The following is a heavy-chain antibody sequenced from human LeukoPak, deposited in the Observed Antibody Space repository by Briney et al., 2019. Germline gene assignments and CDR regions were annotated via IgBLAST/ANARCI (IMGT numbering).Heavy chain of an antibody. J-gene: IGHJ6*02. CDR2: ISGSGGST. CDR3: ARDSGIYDSSGYYGLSYYGMDV. V-gene: IGHV3-23*01. D-gene: IGHD3-22*01. CDR1: GFTFASYA. Sequence: GGSLRLSCAASGFTFASYAMTWVRQAPGKGLEWFSAISGSGGSTYYADSVKGRFTISRDNYKNTLYLQMHSLRAEDTAVYYCARDSGIYDSSGYYGLSYYGMDVWGQGTTVTVSS.